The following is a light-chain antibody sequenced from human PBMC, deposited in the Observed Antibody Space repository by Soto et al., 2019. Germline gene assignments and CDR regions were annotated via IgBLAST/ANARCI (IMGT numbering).Light chain of an antibody. CDR2: DAS. J-gene: IGKJ4*01. CDR3: QLSYSIPLT. Sequence: IVVSNSAAAVSLTPRERATLSCRASQSVSSNLAWYQQKPGQAPRLLIYDASNTATGIPARFSGSGSGTDFTLTISCLQPEDFATDYCQLSYSIPLTFGGGTMLDI. V-gene: IGKV3-11*01. CDR1: QSVSSN.